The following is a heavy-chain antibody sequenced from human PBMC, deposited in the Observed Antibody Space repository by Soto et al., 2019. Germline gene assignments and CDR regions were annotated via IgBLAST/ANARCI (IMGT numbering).Heavy chain of an antibody. CDR1: GFTFSSYA. CDR2: ISYDGSNK. CDR3: ARDFAAVAGTGEYFDY. D-gene: IGHD6-19*01. V-gene: IGHV3-30-3*01. J-gene: IGHJ4*02. Sequence: GGSLRLSCAASGFTFSSYAMHWVRQAPGKGLEWVAVISYDGSNKYYADSVKGRFTISRDNSKNTLYLQMNSLRAEDTAVYYCARDFAAVAGTGEYFDYWGQGTLVTVSS.